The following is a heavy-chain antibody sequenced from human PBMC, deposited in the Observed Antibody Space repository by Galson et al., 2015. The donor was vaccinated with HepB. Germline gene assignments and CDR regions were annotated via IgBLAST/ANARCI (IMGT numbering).Heavy chain of an antibody. Sequence: VKVSCKVSGYTFTDYYMHWVQQAPGKGLEWMGLVDPEDGETIYAEKFQGRVTITADTSTDTAYMELSSLRSEDTAVYYCATEPHYGDYPKRFDPWGQGTLVTVSS. V-gene: IGHV1-69-2*01. CDR2: VDPEDGET. CDR1: GYTFTDYY. CDR3: ATEPHYGDYPKRFDP. D-gene: IGHD4-17*01. J-gene: IGHJ5*02.